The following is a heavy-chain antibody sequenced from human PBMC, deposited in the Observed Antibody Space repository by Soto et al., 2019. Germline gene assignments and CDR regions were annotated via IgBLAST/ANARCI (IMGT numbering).Heavy chain of an antibody. CDR1: GGSIDYYR. CDR3: ARDSTSWFPYYGIDV. D-gene: IGHD6-13*01. CDR2: ISDSGST. V-gene: IGHV4-59*01. J-gene: IGHJ6*02. Sequence: SETLSLTCTVSGGSIDYYRWSWIRQPPGKGLEWIGDISDSGSTNYNLSLRSRVTILVDTSKNQFSLKLNSVTAADTAVYYCARDSTSWFPYYGIDVWGQGTTVTVSS.